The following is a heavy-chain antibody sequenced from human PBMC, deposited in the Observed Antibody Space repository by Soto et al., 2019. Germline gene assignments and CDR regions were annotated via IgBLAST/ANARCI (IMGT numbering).Heavy chain of an antibody. CDR1: GGSVSSGSYY. J-gene: IGHJ4*02. CDR3: AREGYNWNYVDY. V-gene: IGHV4-61*01. D-gene: IGHD1-20*01. CDR2: IYYSGST. Sequence: PSETLSLTCTVSGGSVSSGSYYWSWIRQPPGKGLEWIGYIYYSGSTNYNPSLKSRVTISVDTSKNQFSLKLSSVTAADTAVYYCAREGYNWNYVDYWGQGTLVTSPQ.